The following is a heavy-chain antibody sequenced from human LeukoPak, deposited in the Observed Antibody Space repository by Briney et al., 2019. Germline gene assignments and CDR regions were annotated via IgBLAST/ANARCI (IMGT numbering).Heavy chain of an antibody. D-gene: IGHD6-19*01. CDR3: ARAIHWLVTD. J-gene: IGHJ4*02. CDR1: GFTFSRYV. V-gene: IGHV3-30*02. CDR2: IRYDESNK. Sequence: GGSLRLSCAASGFTFSRYVMHWVRQAPGKGLEWVAFIRYDESNKFYADSVKGRFTVSRDNSKNTLYLQMNSLRAEDTAVYYCARAIHWLVTDWGQGTLVTVSS.